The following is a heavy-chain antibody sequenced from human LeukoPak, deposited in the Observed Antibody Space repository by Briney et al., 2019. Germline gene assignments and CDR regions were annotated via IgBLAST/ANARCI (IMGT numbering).Heavy chain of an antibody. J-gene: IGHJ6*02. CDR2: ISSSGSTI. Sequence: GGSLRLSCAASGFTFSSYEMNWVRQAPGKGLEWVSYISSSGSTIYYADSVKGRFTISRDNVKNSLYLQMNSLRAEDTAVYYCARDVRHLSYYYGSGSSYGMDVWGQGTMVTVSS. V-gene: IGHV3-48*03. CDR1: GFTFSSYE. CDR3: ARDVRHLSYYYGSGSSYGMDV. D-gene: IGHD3-10*01.